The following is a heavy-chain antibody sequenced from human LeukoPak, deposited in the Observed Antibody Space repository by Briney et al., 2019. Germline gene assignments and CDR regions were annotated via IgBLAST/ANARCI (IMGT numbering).Heavy chain of an antibody. Sequence: PGGSLRLSCAASGFTFSNYGMHWVRQAPGKGLEWVAVIWYDGSNKYYTDSVKGRFTISRDNAKNSLYLQMNSLRAEDTAVYYCARGLRTYYDFWRATGDFDYWGQGTLVTVSS. CDR3: ARGLRTYYDFWRATGDFDY. CDR1: GFTFSNYG. D-gene: IGHD3-3*01. CDR2: IWYDGSNK. J-gene: IGHJ4*02. V-gene: IGHV3-33*01.